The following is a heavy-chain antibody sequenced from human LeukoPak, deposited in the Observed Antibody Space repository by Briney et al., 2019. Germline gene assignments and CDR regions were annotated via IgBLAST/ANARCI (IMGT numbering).Heavy chain of an antibody. D-gene: IGHD6-19*01. J-gene: IGHJ5*02. V-gene: IGHV6-1*01. Sequence: SQTLSLTCAISGDSVSSNSATWNWIRQSPSRGLEWLGRTYYRSKWSNNYAVSVKSRITIGSDTSKNQFSLHLNSVTPEDTAVYYCARGDQWLETWGQGTLVTVSS. CDR2: TYYRSKWSN. CDR1: GDSVSSNSAT. CDR3: ARGDQWLET.